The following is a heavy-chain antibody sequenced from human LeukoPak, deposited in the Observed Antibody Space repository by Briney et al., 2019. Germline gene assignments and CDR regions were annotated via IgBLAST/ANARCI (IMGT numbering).Heavy chain of an antibody. CDR1: GFTLSSNY. Sequence: GGSLRLSCAASGFTLSSNYMSWVRQAPGKGLEWVSVIYSGGSTYYADSVKGRFTISRDNSKNTLYLQMNSLRAEDTAVYYCARDDSSGYWGYFQHWGQGTLVTVSS. V-gene: IGHV3-66*02. J-gene: IGHJ1*01. D-gene: IGHD3-22*01. CDR3: ARDDSSGYWGYFQH. CDR2: IYSGGST.